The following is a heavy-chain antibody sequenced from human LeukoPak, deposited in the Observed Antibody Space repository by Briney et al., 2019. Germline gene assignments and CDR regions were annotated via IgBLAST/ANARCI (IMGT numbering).Heavy chain of an antibody. Sequence: GGSLRLSCAASGFTFSSYAMSWVRQAPGKGLEWVSAISGSGGSTYYADSVKGRFTISRDNSKNTLYLQMNSLRAEDTAVYYCAKDPLTYYYDSSGYFYFDYWGQGTQVTVSS. CDR2: ISGSGGST. J-gene: IGHJ4*02. V-gene: IGHV3-23*01. CDR1: GFTFSSYA. D-gene: IGHD3-22*01. CDR3: AKDPLTYYYDSSGYFYFDY.